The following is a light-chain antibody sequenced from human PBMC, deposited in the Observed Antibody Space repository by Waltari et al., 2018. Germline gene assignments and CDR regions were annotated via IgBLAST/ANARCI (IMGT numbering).Light chain of an antibody. Sequence: SYELTQPLSVSVAPGQTARITCGGTNIGSKNVHWYQQRPGQAPVLVIYRDRNRPSGIPERFSGSNSGNTATLIISRAQAGDEADFYCQVYDTNTVVFGGGTRLTVL. CDR1: NIGSKN. V-gene: IGLV3-9*01. J-gene: IGLJ2*01. CDR3: QVYDTNTVV. CDR2: RDR.